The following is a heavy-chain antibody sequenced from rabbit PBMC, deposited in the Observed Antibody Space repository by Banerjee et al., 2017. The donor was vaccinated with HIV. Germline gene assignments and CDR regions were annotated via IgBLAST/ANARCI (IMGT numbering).Heavy chain of an antibody. V-gene: IGHV1S45*01. CDR3: ARDLVVVIGWNFNL. CDR2: INTSSGNT. D-gene: IGHD8-1*01. J-gene: IGHJ4*01. Sequence: QEQLEESGGDLVKPEGSLTLTCTASGFSFSNKYVMCWVRQAPGKGLEWIGCINTSSGNTVYASWAKGRFTISKTSSTTVTLQMTSLTAADTATYFCARDLVVVIGWNFNLWGQGTLVTVS. CDR1: GFSFSNKYV.